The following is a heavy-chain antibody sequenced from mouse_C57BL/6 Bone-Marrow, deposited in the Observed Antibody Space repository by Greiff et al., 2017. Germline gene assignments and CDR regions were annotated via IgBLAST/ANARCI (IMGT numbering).Heavy chain of an antibody. D-gene: IGHD2-3*01. CDR2: LSNGGGST. J-gene: IGHJ4*01. V-gene: IGHV5-12*01. CDR3: ARHGGYDGYYAMDY. CDR1: GFTFSDYY. Sequence: EVKVVESGGGLVQPGGSLKLSCAASGFTFSDYYMYWVRQTPEKRLEWVAYLSNGGGSTYYPDTVKGRFTISRDNAKNTLYLQMSRLKSEDTAMYYCARHGGYDGYYAMDYWGQGTSVTVSS.